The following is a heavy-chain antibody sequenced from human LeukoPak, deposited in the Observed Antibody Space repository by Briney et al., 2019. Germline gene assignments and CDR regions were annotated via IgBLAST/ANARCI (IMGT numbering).Heavy chain of an antibody. D-gene: IGHD3-22*01. CDR2: INHSGST. V-gene: IGHV4-34*01. Sequence: SETLSLTCAVYGVSFSGYYWSWIRQPPGKGLEWIGEINHSGSTNYNPSLKSRITISVDTSKNQFSLKLSSVTAADTAVYYCATTCDYYPYSWFDPWGQGTLVTVPS. J-gene: IGHJ5*02. CDR3: ATTCDYYPYSWFDP. CDR1: GVSFSGYY.